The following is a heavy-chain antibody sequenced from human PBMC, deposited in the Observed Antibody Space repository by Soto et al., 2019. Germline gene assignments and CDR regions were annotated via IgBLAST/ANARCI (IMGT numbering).Heavy chain of an antibody. CDR1: GASFSSTSYY. Sequence: QVLHQESGPGLVKPSETLSLTCTVSGASFSSTSYYWGWIRQPPGKGLEWIGNIRYSWNTYYNPSLKSRVTVSLDTSKNQLSLKLTFVTAADTAVYYCVREHSDDDRYYFDYWGQGTLVTVSS. D-gene: IGHD1-1*01. CDR2: IRYSWNT. CDR3: VREHSDDDRYYFDY. J-gene: IGHJ4*02. V-gene: IGHV4-39*02.